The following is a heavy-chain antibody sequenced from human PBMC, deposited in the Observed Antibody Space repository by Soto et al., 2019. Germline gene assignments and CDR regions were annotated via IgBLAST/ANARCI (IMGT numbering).Heavy chain of an antibody. J-gene: IGHJ4*02. CDR1: GFTFASYA. Sequence: EVQLLESGGGLVQPGGSLRLSCAASGFTFASYAMTWVRQAPGKGLDWVSTISNDGLSTYYAGSVKGRFTISRDNFKNTLSLQMNSLRAEDTAVYYCAVLTDCTNGVCTRPFDFWGQGTLVTVSS. CDR2: ISNDGLST. V-gene: IGHV3-23*01. CDR3: AVLTDCTNGVCTRPFDF. D-gene: IGHD2-8*01.